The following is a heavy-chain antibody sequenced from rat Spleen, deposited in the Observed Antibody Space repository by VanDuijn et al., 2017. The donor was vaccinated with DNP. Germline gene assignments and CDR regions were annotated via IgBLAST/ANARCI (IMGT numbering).Heavy chain of an antibody. D-gene: IGHD1-11*01. CDR2: ISNTGDST. V-gene: IGHV5-29*01. J-gene: IGHJ2*01. CDR1: GFTFSNYG. CDR3: AKHDGTEGIDFDY. Sequence: EVQLVESGGGLVQPGRSLKLSCAASGFTFSNYGMAWVCQAPTKGLEWVATISNTGDSTYYSDSVKGRFSISRDNAKSSLSLQMDSLRSEDTATYYCAKHDGTEGIDFDYWGQGVMVTVSS.